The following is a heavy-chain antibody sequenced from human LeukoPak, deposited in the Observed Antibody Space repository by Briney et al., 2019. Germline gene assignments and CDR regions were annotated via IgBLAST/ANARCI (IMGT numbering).Heavy chain of an antibody. V-gene: IGHV3-7*03. CDR3: AKAKGPYYYGSGSHVDY. J-gene: IGHJ4*02. D-gene: IGHD3-10*01. Sequence: PGGSLRLSCAASGFTFTHYYMSWVRQTPGRGLEWVANINQAGSERHYVDSVKGRFTISRDNAEKSLYLQMNSLRAEDTALYYCAKAKGPYYYGSGSHVDYWGQGTLVTVSS. CDR1: GFTFTHYY. CDR2: INQAGSER.